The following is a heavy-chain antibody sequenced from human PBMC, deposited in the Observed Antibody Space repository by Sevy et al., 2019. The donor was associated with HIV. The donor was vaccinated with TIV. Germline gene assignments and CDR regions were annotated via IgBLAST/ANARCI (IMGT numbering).Heavy chain of an antibody. Sequence: GGSLRLSCAASGFTFSDYYMSWIRQAPGKGLEWVSYISSSGSTIYYADSVKGRFTISRDNAKNSMYLQMNSLRAEDTAGYYCARDTPIRRMAYYYGMDVWGQGTTVTVSS. CDR2: ISSSGSTI. CDR1: GFTFSDYY. CDR3: ARDTPIRRMAYYYGMDV. V-gene: IGHV3-11*04. D-gene: IGHD1-1*01. J-gene: IGHJ6*02.